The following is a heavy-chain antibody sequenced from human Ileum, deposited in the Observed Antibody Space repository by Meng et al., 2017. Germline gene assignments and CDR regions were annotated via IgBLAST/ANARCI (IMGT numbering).Heavy chain of an antibody. J-gene: IGHJ4*02. Sequence: QVQLQEPGPGRVRPSETLSLICTVSVGSVSRAGYQWGWIPQPPGKGLEWIGYASTNYNPSLKSRVTISLDTSRNQFSLSLSSVTAADTAVYYCARDHMGSLDYWGQGILVTVSS. D-gene: IGHD1-26*01. V-gene: IGHV4-61*08. CDR2: AST. CDR1: VGSVSRAGYQ. CDR3: ARDHMGSLDY.